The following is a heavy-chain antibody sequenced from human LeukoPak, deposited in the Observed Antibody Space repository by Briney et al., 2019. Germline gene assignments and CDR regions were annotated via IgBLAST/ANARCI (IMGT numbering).Heavy chain of an antibody. D-gene: IGHD6-25*01. J-gene: IGHJ1*01. CDR2: ISYDGSNK. CDR3: ARDGPAATYFQH. Sequence: GGSLRLSCAASGFTFSSYAMHWVRQDPGKGLEWVAVISYDGSNKYYADSVKGRFTISRDNFKNTLYLQMNSLRAEDTAVYYCARDGPAATYFQHWGQGTLITVSS. CDR1: GFTFSSYA. V-gene: IGHV3-30-3*01.